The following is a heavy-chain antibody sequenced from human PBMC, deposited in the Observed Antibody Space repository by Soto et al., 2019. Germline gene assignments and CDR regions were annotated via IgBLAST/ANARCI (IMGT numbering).Heavy chain of an antibody. CDR1: GGTFSSYA. V-gene: IGHV1-69*13. CDR3: ARDLQLVRGYYYYYGMDV. CDR2: IIPIFGTA. J-gene: IGHJ6*02. Sequence: GASVKVSCKASGGTFSSYAISWVRQAPGQGLEWMGGIIPIFGTANYAQKFQGRVTITADESTSTAYMELSSLRSEDTAVYYCARDLQLVRGYYYYYGMDVWGQGTTVTVSS. D-gene: IGHD6-13*01.